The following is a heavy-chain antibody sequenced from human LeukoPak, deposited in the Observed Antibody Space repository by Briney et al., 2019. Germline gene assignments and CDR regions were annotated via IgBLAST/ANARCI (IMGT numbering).Heavy chain of an antibody. Sequence: GGSLRLSCAASGFTFSSYSMNWVRQAPWKGLEWVSYISSSSSTIYYADSVKGRFTISRDNSRNTLYLQMHSLRAEDTAVYYCARGVTVIVPFHGAFDIWGQGTMVTVSS. V-gene: IGHV3-48*01. CDR1: GFTFSSYS. CDR2: ISSSSSTI. D-gene: IGHD3-22*01. J-gene: IGHJ3*02. CDR3: ARGVTVIVPFHGAFDI.